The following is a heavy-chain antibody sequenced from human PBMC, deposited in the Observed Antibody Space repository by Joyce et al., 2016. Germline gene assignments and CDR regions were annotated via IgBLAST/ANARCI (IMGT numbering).Heavy chain of an antibody. J-gene: IGHJ5*02. Sequence: EAQMEESGGDWVQPGGSLRLFCVFSGFNFHCFGMTWVRQAPGKGLQWFSHIKSGGANILYADSVKGRFTISRDAAKNSVHLQMNDLRVDDTALYYCARDRDGDEEFDLWGQGTLVTVSS. D-gene: IGHD5-24*01. CDR2: IKSGGANI. CDR1: GFNFHCFG. CDR3: ARDRDGDEEFDL. V-gene: IGHV3-48*03.